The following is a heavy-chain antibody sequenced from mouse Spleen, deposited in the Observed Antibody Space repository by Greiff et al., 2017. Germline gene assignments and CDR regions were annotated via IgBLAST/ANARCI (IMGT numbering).Heavy chain of an antibody. J-gene: IGHJ4*01. V-gene: IGHV1-19*01. CDR3: ARGFYYGSSYDYAMDY. Sequence: EVQLVESGPVLVKPGASVKMSCKASGYTFTDYYMNWVKQSHGKSLEWIGVINPYNGGTSYNQKFKGKATLTVDKSSSTAYMELNSLTSEDSAVYYCARGFYYGSSYDYAMDYWGQGTSVTVSS. CDR2: INPYNGGT. CDR1: GYTFTDYY. D-gene: IGHD1-1*01.